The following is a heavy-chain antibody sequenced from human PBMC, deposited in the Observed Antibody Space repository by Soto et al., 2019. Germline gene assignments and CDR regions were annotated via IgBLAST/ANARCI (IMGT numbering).Heavy chain of an antibody. Sequence: EVQLVESGGKLVQPGGSLKLSCAASGFAFSGYALHWVRQASGKGLEWIGRIRPIIDRYATSYGASVKGTFTISRDDSKNTAYLRVSSLRTGDTAVDYCVSQVSGPITVYMSGVKLGYWGLGTGVAVSS. D-gene: IGHD1-20*01. CDR1: GFAFSGYA. J-gene: IGHJ4*02. V-gene: IGHV3-73*02. CDR3: VSQVSGPITVYMSGVKLGY. CDR2: IRPIIDRYAT.